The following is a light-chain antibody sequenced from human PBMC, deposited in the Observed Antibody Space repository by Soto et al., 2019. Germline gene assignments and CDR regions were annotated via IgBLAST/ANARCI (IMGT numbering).Light chain of an antibody. CDR3: QQYGSSPLT. CDR1: QSVSGNY. Sequence: EIVLTQSLGTLSLSPGQRTPLSCRVSQSVSGNYLAWYQQKPGQAPRLLIYGASSRATGIPDRFSGSGSGTDFTLTISRLEPEDFAVYCCQQYGSSPLTFGGGTKVDIK. J-gene: IGKJ4*01. CDR2: GAS. V-gene: IGKV3-20*01.